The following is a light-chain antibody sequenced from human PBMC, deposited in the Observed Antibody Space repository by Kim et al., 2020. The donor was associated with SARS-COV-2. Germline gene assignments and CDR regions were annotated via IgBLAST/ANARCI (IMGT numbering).Light chain of an antibody. CDR1: QGIRNY. J-gene: IGKJ1*01. CDR2: DAS. CDR3: QKYDSAPWT. Sequence: DIQMTQSPSSLSASVGDRVTITCRASQGIRNYLAWYQQKPEEVPNLLTYDASTLQSGVPYRLSGSGSGTDFTLTITGLQPEDVATYYCQKYDSAPWTFAQETKVDIK. V-gene: IGKV1-27*01.